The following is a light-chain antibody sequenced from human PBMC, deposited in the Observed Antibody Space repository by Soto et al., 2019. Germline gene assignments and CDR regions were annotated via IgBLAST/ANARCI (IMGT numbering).Light chain of an antibody. Sequence: QSVLTQPASVSGSPGQSITISCTGTRSDVGGYNYVSWYQQHPGKAPKLMIYDVSNRPSGVSNRFSGSKSGNTASLTISGLQAQDEADYYSSSYAGSNNPSYVFGTGTKVTVL. CDR2: DVS. CDR1: RSDVGGYNY. CDR3: SSYAGSNNPSYV. J-gene: IGLJ1*01. V-gene: IGLV2-14*01.